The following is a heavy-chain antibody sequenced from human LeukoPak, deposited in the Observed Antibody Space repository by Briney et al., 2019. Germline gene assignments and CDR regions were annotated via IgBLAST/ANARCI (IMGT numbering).Heavy chain of an antibody. CDR3: ARDSGYSSGWYRY. J-gene: IGHJ4*02. Sequence: ASVKVSCKASGGTFSSYAISWVRQAPGQGLEWVGGIIPIFGTANYAQKFQGRVTITADKSTSTAYMELSSLRSEDTAVYYCARDSGYSSGWYRYWGQGTLVTVSS. V-gene: IGHV1-69*06. CDR1: GGTFSSYA. CDR2: IIPIFGTA. D-gene: IGHD6-19*01.